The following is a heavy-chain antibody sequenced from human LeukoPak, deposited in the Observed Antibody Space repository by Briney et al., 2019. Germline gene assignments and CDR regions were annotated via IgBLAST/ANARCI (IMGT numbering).Heavy chain of an antibody. Sequence: ASVKVSCKASGYTFIRYYMHWVRQAPGQGLEWMGIIYPSGGSTSYAQKFQGRVTMTRDTSTSTVYMELSSLRSEDTAVYYCARGLDILTGYWPFDPWGQGTLVTVSS. CDR2: IYPSGGST. J-gene: IGHJ5*02. CDR3: ARGLDILTGYWPFDP. V-gene: IGHV1-46*01. D-gene: IGHD3-9*01. CDR1: GYTFIRYY.